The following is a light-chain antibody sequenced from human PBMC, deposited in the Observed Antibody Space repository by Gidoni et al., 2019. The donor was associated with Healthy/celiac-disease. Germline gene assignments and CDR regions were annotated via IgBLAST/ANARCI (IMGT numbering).Light chain of an antibody. J-gene: IGKJ2*01. CDR3: QQYDNHPRT. Sequence: DIQMTQSPSSLSASVGDRVTITCQASQDISIYLNWYQQKPGKAPKLLIYDASNLETGVPSRFSGSGSGTDFTFTISSLQPEDIATYYCQQYDNHPRTFGQGTKLEIK. V-gene: IGKV1-33*01. CDR2: DAS. CDR1: QDISIY.